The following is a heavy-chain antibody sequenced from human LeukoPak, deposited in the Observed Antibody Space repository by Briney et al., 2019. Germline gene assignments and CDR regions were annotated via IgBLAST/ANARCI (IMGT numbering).Heavy chain of an antibody. V-gene: IGHV3-74*01. CDR1: GNYW. D-gene: IGHD6-13*01. J-gene: IGHJ6*02. Sequence: GGSLRLSCAASGNYWMHWVRQAPGKGLVWVSHINSDGSWTSYADSVKGRFTISKDNAKNTVYLQMDSLRAEDTAVYYCAKDRDSTWYLLYCYGMDVWGQGTTVTVSS. CDR3: AKDRDSTWYLLYCYGMDV. CDR2: INSDGSWT.